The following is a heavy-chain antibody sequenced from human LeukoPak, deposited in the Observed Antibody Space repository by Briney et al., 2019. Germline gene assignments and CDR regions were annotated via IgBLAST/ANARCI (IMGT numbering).Heavy chain of an antibody. J-gene: IGHJ4*02. CDR2: ISYDGSNK. Sequence: PGGSLRLSYAASGFTFSSYGMHWVRQAPGKGLEWVAVISYDGSNKYYADSVKGRFTISRDNSKNTLYLQMNSLRAEDTAVYYCATAMTTVTTPSTADDYWGQGTLVTVSP. V-gene: IGHV3-30*03. D-gene: IGHD4-17*01. CDR3: ATAMTTVTTPSTADDY. CDR1: GFTFSSYG.